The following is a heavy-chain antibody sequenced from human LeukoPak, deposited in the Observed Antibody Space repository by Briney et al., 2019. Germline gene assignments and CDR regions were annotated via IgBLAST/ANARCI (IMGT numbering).Heavy chain of an antibody. V-gene: IGHV3-30*18. D-gene: IGHD2-2*01. CDR2: ISYDGSNK. CDR1: GFTFSSYG. Sequence: GRSLRLSCAASGFTFSSYGMHWVRQAPGKGLEWVAVISYDGSNKYYADSVKGRFTISRDNSKNTLYLQMNSLRAEDTAVYYCAKEVIVVVPAAIYYFDYWGRGTLVTVSS. CDR3: AKEVIVVVPAAIYYFDY. J-gene: IGHJ4*02.